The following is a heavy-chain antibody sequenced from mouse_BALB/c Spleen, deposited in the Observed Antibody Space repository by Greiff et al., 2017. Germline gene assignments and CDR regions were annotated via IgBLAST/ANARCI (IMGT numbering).Heavy chain of an antibody. J-gene: IGHJ4*01. CDR2: IWWNDNK. V-gene: IGHV8-11*01. CDR1: GFSLSTYGIG. CDR3: ARMDFYYAMDY. Sequence: QVTLKVSGPGILQPSQTLSLTCSFSGFSLSTYGIGVGWIRQPSGKGLEWLAHIWWNDNKYYNTALKSRLTISKDTSNNQVFLKIASVDTADTATYYCARMDFYYAMDYWGQGTSVTVSS.